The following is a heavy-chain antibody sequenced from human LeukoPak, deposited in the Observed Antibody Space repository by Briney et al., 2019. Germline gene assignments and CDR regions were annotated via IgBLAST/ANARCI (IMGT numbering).Heavy chain of an antibody. Sequence: GGSLRLSCTASGLTLSNYWMIWVRQAPGKGLQWVAKIKQDGSEKYYVDSVKGRFTISRDNAENSLYLQMNNLRVEDTAVYYCAARSSGNPYFWGQGTLVTVSS. CDR1: GLTLSNYW. CDR3: AARSSGNPYF. J-gene: IGHJ4*02. D-gene: IGHD1-26*01. CDR2: IKQDGSEK. V-gene: IGHV3-7*03.